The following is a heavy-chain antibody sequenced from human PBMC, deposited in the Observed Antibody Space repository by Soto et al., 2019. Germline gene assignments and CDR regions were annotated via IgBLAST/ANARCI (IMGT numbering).Heavy chain of an antibody. D-gene: IGHD6-13*01. CDR1: GFTFSSYA. Sequence: GGSLRLSCAASGFTFSSYAMSWVRQAPGKGLEWVSAISGSGGSTYYADSVKGRFTIPRDNSKNTLYLQMNSLRAEDTAVYYCACRSRFLYYYGMDVWGQGTTVTVSS. V-gene: IGHV3-23*01. CDR3: ACRSRFLYYYGMDV. CDR2: ISGSGGST. J-gene: IGHJ6*02.